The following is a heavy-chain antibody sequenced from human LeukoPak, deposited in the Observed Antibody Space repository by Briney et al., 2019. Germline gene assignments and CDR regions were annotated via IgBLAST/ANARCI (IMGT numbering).Heavy chain of an antibody. CDR1: GFTFSSYS. Sequence: GGSLRLSCAASGFTFSSYSMNWVRQAPGKGLEWVSSISSSSSYIYYADLVKGRFTISRDNAKNSLYLQMNSLRAEDTAVYYCAREQQKVRGASWFDPWGQGTLVTVSS. CDR2: ISSSSSYI. J-gene: IGHJ5*02. D-gene: IGHD3-10*01. CDR3: AREQQKVRGASWFDP. V-gene: IGHV3-21*01.